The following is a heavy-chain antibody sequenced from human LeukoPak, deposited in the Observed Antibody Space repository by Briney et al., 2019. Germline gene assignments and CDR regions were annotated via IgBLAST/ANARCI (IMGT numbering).Heavy chain of an antibody. CDR1: GFTFSGYW. V-gene: IGHV3-7*03. D-gene: IGHD3-10*01. CDR2: INQDGAEK. J-gene: IGHJ4*02. CDR3: ARDHPG. Sequence: GGSLRLSCAVSGFTFSGYWMVWVRQAPGKGLEWVANINQDGAEKYYVDSVRGRFTISRDNAKNSLYLQMNTLRAEDTAVYYCARDHPGWGQGTLVTVSS.